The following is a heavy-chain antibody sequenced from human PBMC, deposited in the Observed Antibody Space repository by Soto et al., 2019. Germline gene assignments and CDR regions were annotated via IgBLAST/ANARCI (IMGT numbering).Heavy chain of an antibody. CDR2: ISYDGSNK. CDR1: GFTFSSYG. J-gene: IGHJ6*02. V-gene: IGHV3-30*18. D-gene: IGHD2-21*02. Sequence: GGSLRLSCAASGFTFSSYGMHWVRQAPGKGLEWVAVISYDGSNKYYADSVKGRFTISRDNSKNTLYLQMNSLRAEDTAVYYCAKSDGGNSADYYYYYGMDVWGQGTTVTVS. CDR3: AKSDGGNSADYYYYYGMDV.